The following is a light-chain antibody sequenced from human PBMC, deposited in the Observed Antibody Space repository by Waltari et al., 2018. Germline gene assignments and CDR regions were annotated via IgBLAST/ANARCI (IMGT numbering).Light chain of an antibody. CDR2: GAS. Sequence: EIVLTQSPGTLSLSPGERATLSCRASQSVSSSYLAWYQQKPGQAPRLLIYGASSRATGIPDRFSGSGSGTDFTLTISRLEPEDFAVYYWQQWTFGQGTKVEIK. J-gene: IGKJ1*01. CDR1: QSVSSSY. V-gene: IGKV3-20*01. CDR3: QQWT.